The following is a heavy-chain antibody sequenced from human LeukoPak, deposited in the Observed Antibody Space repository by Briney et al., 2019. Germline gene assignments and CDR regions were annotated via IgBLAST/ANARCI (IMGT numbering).Heavy chain of an antibody. CDR2: INYNSGAT. CDR3: ARALRYDDSSGYYAY. Sequence: ASVKVSCKGSGYTFSGYYMHWVRQAPGQGLEWMGWINYNSGATNCAQALQGRVTMTRDTSITIFYMELSSLRSDDTAVYYCARALRYDDSSGYYAYWGQGTLVTVSS. CDR1: GYTFSGYY. J-gene: IGHJ4*02. V-gene: IGHV1-2*02. D-gene: IGHD3-22*01.